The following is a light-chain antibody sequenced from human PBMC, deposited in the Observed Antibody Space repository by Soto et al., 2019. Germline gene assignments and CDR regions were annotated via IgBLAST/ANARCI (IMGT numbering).Light chain of an antibody. CDR2: DAS. CDR3: KQRSNCPYT. J-gene: IGKJ2*01. Sequence: EIVLTQSPATLSLSPGERATLSCRASPSVSSYLAWFQQKPGQAPRLLIYDASNRATGIPARFSGSGSGTDFTLTISSLEPEDFAVYYCKQRSNCPYTFGQGTKLEIK. V-gene: IGKV3-11*01. CDR1: PSVSSY.